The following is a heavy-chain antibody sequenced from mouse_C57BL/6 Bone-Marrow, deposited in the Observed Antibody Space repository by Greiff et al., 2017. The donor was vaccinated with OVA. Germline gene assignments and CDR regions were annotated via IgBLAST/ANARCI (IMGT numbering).Heavy chain of an antibody. CDR1: GYTFTSYW. J-gene: IGHJ2*01. CDR2: IDPSDSET. CDR3: ARGEYGHHGRYYFDY. D-gene: IGHD2-10*02. V-gene: IGHV1-52*01. Sequence: QVQLQQPGAELVRPGSSVKLSCKASGYTFTSYWMHWVKQRPIQGLEWIGNIDPSDSETHYNQKFKDKATLTVDKSSSTAYMQLSSLTSEDSAVYYCARGEYGHHGRYYFDYWGQGTTLTVSS.